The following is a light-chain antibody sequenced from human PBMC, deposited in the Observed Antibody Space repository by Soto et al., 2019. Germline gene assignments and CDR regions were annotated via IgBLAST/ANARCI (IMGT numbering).Light chain of an antibody. Sequence: EVVMTQSPATLSVSPGEGATLSCRASQGIGDTLAWYQHKPCQTPRLLIYDTSTRATGVPARFSGSRAGTEFTLTINSLEPEYFADYYCQQRTDRPPWTFGQGTKVESK. CDR2: DTS. V-gene: IGKV3D-11*01. CDR3: QQRTDRPPWT. J-gene: IGKJ1*01. CDR1: QGIGDT.